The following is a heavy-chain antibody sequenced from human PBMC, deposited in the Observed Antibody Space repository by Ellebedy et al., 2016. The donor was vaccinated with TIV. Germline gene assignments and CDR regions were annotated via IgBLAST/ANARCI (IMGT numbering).Heavy chain of an antibody. D-gene: IGHD6-13*01. J-gene: IGHJ2*01. CDR1: GFTFSSYG. CDR2: IWYDGSNG. CDR3: ARDPLAAAQRGFFDL. Sequence: GESLKISCAASGFTFSSYGMHWVRQAPSKGLEWVAVIWYDGSNGFYGDSVKGRFTISRDNSKSTLYLQMNSLRAEDTAVYYCARDPLAAAQRGFFDLWGRGTLVTVSS. V-gene: IGHV3-33*01.